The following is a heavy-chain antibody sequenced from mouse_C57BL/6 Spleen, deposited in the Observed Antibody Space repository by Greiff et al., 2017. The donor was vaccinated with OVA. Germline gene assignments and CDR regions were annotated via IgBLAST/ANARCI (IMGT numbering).Heavy chain of an antibody. CDR3: TGRGYGYDGSYWYFDV. Sequence: EVMLVESGGGLVQPGGSMKLSCVASGFTFSNYWMNWVRQSPEKGLEWVAQIRLKSDNYATHYAESVKGRFTISRDDSKSSVYLQMNNLRAEDTGIYYCTGRGYGYDGSYWYFDVWGTGTTVTVSS. CDR2: IRLKSDNYAT. D-gene: IGHD2-2*01. J-gene: IGHJ1*03. V-gene: IGHV6-3*01. CDR1: GFTFSNYW.